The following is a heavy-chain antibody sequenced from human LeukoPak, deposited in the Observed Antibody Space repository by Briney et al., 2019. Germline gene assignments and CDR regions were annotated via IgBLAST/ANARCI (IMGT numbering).Heavy chain of an antibody. CDR1: GGSISSSSYY. D-gene: IGHD2-8*01. CDR2: IYYSGST. CDR3: ARRGGDCTNGVCYLFDY. J-gene: IGHJ4*02. Sequence: PSETLSLTCTVSGGSISSSSYYWGWIRQPPGKGLEWIGSIYYSGSTYYNPSLKSRVTISVHTSKNQFSLKLSSVTAADTAVYYCARRGGDCTNGVCYLFDYWGQGTLVTVSS. V-gene: IGHV4-39*01.